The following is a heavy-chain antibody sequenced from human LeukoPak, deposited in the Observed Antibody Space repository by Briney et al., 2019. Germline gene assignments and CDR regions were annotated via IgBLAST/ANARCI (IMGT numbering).Heavy chain of an antibody. CDR3: AKDDKYYYDSSGYYFGGSFDY. CDR1: GFTFSGYA. J-gene: IGHJ4*02. Sequence: GGSLRLSCVASGFTFSGYAMSWVRQAPGKGLNWVSAIDRGGVPQTPYADSVKGRFTVSRDNSKNTLYLQMNSLRAEDTAVYYCAKDDKYYYDSSGYYFGGSFDYWGQGTLVTVSS. D-gene: IGHD3-22*01. V-gene: IGHV3-23*01. CDR2: IDRGGVPQ.